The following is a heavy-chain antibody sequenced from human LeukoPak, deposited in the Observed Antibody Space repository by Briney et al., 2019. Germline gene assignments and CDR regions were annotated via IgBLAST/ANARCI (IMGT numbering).Heavy chain of an antibody. J-gene: IGHJ3*02. D-gene: IGHD2-8*01. V-gene: IGHV1-18*01. CDR1: GYTYTSYG. CDR2: ISAYNGDS. Sequence: GPVKVSCKASGYTYTSYGISWVRQAPGQGLEWMGWISAYNGDSHYQGRVTMTTETSTSTAYMELRSLRSDDTAVYYCARDIMGDAFDIWGQGTMVTVSS. CDR3: ARDIMGDAFDI.